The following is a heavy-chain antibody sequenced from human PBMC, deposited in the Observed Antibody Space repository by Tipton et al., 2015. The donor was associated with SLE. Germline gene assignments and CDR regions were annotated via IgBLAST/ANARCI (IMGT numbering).Heavy chain of an antibody. D-gene: IGHD4-17*01. Sequence: TLSLTCTVSGDSISGHYRSWIRQPPGKGLEWIGYIYDSGSTSYNPSIKSRVTISEDTSKQQFSLKLSSLTAADTAVYYCARHAGDYAYFDSWGQGTLVTVSS. J-gene: IGHJ4*02. CDR2: IYDSGST. CDR1: GDSISGHY. CDR3: ARHAGDYAYFDS. V-gene: IGHV4-59*08.